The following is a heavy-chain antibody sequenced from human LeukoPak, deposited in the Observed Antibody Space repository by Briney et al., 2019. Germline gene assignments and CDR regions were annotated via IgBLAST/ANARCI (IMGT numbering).Heavy chain of an antibody. CDR3: ARGPVLRFLEWLFHYYYYHYMDV. J-gene: IGHJ6*03. Sequence: ASVKVSCKASGYTFTGYYMHWVRQAPGQGLEWMGRINPNSGGTNYAQKFQGRVTMTRDTSISTAYMELIRLRSDDTAVYYCARGPVLRFLEWLFHYYYYHYMDVWGKGTTVTVSS. V-gene: IGHV1-2*02. CDR2: INPNSGGT. D-gene: IGHD3-3*01. CDR1: GYTFTGYY.